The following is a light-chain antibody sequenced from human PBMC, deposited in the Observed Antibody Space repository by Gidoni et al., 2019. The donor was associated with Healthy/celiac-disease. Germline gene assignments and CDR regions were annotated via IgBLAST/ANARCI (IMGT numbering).Light chain of an antibody. V-gene: IGLV7-46*01. J-gene: IGLJ3*02. CDR2: DIS. CDR1: TGAVTSGHY. CDR3: LLSYSGAWV. Sequence: QAVVTPEPSLPVSPGGTVTLSCGSSTGAVTSGHYPYWFQQKPGQAPRTLIYDISNKHSWTPARFSGSILGGKAALTLSGAQAEDEAEYYCLLSYSGAWVFGGGTKLTVL.